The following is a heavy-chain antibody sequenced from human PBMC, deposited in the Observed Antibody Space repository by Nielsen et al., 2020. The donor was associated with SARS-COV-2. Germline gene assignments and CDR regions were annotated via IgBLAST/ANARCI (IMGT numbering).Heavy chain of an antibody. Sequence: WVRQAPGQGLEWMGWMNPNSGNTGYAQKFQGRVTMTRNTSISTAYKELSSLRSEDTAVYYCARASSSSWQYYYYYYGMDVWGQGTTVTVSS. CDR2: MNPNSGNT. CDR3: ARASSSSWQYYYYYYGMDV. D-gene: IGHD6-13*01. V-gene: IGHV1-8*01. J-gene: IGHJ6*02.